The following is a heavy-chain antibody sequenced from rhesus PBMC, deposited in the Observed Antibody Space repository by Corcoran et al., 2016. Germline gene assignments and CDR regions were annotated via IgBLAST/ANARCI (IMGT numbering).Heavy chain of an antibody. CDR1: GGSISDDYY. J-gene: IGHJ4*01. Sequence: QVQLQESGPGLVKPSETLSLTCAVSGGSISDDYYWSWIRQPPGKGLEWIGYIYGSGGGTNYNPSLKIRVTISRDTSKNQFSLKLSSVTAADTAVYYCARLSSYYFDYWGQGVLVTVSS. CDR3: ARLSSYYFDY. V-gene: IGHV4-106*01. CDR2: IYGSGGGT.